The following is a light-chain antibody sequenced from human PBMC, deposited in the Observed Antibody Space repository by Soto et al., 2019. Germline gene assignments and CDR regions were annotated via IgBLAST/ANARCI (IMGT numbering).Light chain of an antibody. CDR3: QQSHNTRIT. CDR2: AES. Sequence: DIQLTQSPSSLSASVGDRLTITCRASQTINNFLNWYQQKPGKAPTLLIYAESTLQSGVPSRLTGSGSGTDFTLSISSLQPDDSATYYCQQSHNTRITCGQGTRLEIK. V-gene: IGKV1-39*01. J-gene: IGKJ5*01. CDR1: QTINNF.